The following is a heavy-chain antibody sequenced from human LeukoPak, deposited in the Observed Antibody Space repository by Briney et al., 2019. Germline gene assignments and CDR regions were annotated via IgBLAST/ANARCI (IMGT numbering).Heavy chain of an antibody. D-gene: IGHD3-16*01. CDR3: AKGGSNPGRHNSAWGSMDV. CDR1: GKTLSELS. V-gene: IGHV1-24*01. CDR2: FDPENGET. Sequence: ASVRVSCKVSGKTLSELSMHWVRQAPGKGLEWMGGFDPENGETIYAQKFQGRVTSTEDRSTDTTYMEMSSLRSEDTAVYYCAKGGSNPGRHNSAWGSMDVWGQGTTVTVSS. J-gene: IGHJ6*02.